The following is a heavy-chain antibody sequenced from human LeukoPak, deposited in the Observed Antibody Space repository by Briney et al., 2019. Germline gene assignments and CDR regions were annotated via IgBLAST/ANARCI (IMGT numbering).Heavy chain of an antibody. CDR1: GGSFSGYY. J-gene: IGHJ4*02. V-gene: IGHV4-34*01. CDR2: INHSGNT. CDR3: ARGRYYGSGSYSLFDY. D-gene: IGHD3-10*01. Sequence: PSETLSLTCAVYGGSFSGYYWSWIRQPPGKGLEWIGEINHSGNTNYNPSLKSRVTISVDTSENQFSLKLSSVTAADTAVYYCARGRYYGSGSYSLFDYWGQGTLVTVSS.